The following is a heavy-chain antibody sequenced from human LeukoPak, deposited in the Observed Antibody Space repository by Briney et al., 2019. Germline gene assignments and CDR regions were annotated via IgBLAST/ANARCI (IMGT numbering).Heavy chain of an antibody. J-gene: IGHJ3*02. CDR1: GFTFGDYA. CDR3: TRGNQLLLVPDAFDI. CDR2: IRSKAYGGTT. Sequence: PGGSLRLSCTASGFTFGDYAMSWVRQAPGKGLEWVGFIRSKAYGGTTEYAASVKGRFTISRDDSKSIAYLQMNSLKTEDTAVYYCTRGNQLLLVPDAFDIWGQGTMVTVSS. V-gene: IGHV3-49*04. D-gene: IGHD2-2*01.